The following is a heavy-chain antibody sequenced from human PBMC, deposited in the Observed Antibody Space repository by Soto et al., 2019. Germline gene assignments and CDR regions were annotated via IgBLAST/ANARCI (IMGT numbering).Heavy chain of an antibody. J-gene: IGHJ6*02. Sequence: SETLSLTCTVSGGSISSYYWSWIRQPLGKGLEWIGYIYYSGSTNYNPSLKSRVTISVDTSKNQFSLKLSSVTAADTAVYYCARGAMVYAVRHFNYYGMDVWGQGTKVTVSS. CDR2: IYYSGST. CDR1: GGSISSYY. V-gene: IGHV4-59*01. D-gene: IGHD2-8*01. CDR3: ARGAMVYAVRHFNYYGMDV.